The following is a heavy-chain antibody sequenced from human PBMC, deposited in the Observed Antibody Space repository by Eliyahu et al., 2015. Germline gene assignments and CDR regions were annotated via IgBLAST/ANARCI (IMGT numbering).Heavy chain of an antibody. D-gene: IGHD3-3*01. Sequence: QVHLVQSGAEVKRPGASVKISCKASGYXXXTYHMHWVRQAPGQSLEWMGWIISAYGHTKYSQKFQGRITITRDTSASTTYMELNNLTSEDTAIYYCARSIAISGVLMAFDSWAQGTLVTVSS. J-gene: IGHJ4*02. CDR1: GYXXXTYH. V-gene: IGHV1-3*01. CDR2: IISAYGHT. CDR3: ARSIAISGVLMAFDS.